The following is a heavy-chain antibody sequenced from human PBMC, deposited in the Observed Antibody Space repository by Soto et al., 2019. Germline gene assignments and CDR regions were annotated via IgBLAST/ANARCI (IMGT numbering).Heavy chain of an antibody. CDR2: IIPLFGRA. Sequence: SVEVSCKASGGTFSSYAISWVRQAPGQGLEWMGGIIPLFGRANYAQKFQGRVTITAAASTSTAYMELSSLRSEDTAVYYCAQTLGLAAAGPGRFDLWGRGTLVTVSS. D-gene: IGHD6-25*01. CDR1: GGTFSSYA. V-gene: IGHV1-69*13. CDR3: AQTLGLAAAGPGRFDL. J-gene: IGHJ2*01.